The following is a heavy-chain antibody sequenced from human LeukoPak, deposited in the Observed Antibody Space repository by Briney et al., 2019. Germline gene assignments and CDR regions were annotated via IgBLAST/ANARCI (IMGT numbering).Heavy chain of an antibody. CDR2: INTDGSVT. CDR1: GFTFSDYW. V-gene: IGHV3-74*01. J-gene: IGHJ4*02. D-gene: IGHD4-23*01. CDR3: TISFGGSGDY. Sequence: GGSLRLSCAVSGFTFSDYWMHWVRQAPGKGLVWMSCINTDGSVTDYADSVKGRFTISRDNAKNTLYLQMNRLITENTALYYCTISFGGSGDYWGQGTLVTVSS.